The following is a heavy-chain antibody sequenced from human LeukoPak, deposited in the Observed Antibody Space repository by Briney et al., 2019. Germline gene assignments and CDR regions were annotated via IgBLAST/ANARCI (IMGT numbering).Heavy chain of an antibody. J-gene: IGHJ5*02. D-gene: IGHD3-3*01. CDR2: IQNSGST. V-gene: IGHV4-38-2*02. CDR1: GYSISSGYY. Sequence: SQTLSLAYTVAGYSISSGYYWGWIRQPPGKGLESIATIQNSGSTYYRPFLKNRVTVSVDTSKNNFSLKLTSVTAADTAVYYCARVLRFLERARGGDWFDPWGQGTLVTVSS. CDR3: ARVLRFLERARGGDWFDP.